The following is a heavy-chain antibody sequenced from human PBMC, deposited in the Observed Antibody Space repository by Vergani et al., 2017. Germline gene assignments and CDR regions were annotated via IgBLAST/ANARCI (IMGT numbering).Heavy chain of an antibody. V-gene: IGHV3-7*01. CDR3: ARGDTMVRGVYY. J-gene: IGHJ4*02. D-gene: IGHD3-10*01. Sequence: EVQLVESGGGLVQPGGSLRLSCAASGFTFSSCWMSWVRQAPGKGLEWVANIKQDGSEKYYVDSVKGRFTISRDNAKNSLYLQMNSLRAEDTAVYYCARGDTMVRGVYYWGQGTLVTVSS. CDR2: IKQDGSEK. CDR1: GFTFSSCW.